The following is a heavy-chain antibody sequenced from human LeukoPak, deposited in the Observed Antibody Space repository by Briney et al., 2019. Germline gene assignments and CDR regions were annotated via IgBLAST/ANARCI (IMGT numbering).Heavy chain of an antibody. D-gene: IGHD5-18*01. CDR2: SKNKGQSFLT. CDR1: GFIFSDHY. CDR3: ARARTIQLWFFDY. Sequence: PGASLRLSCAASGFIFSDHYMDWVRQAPGKGLEWVARSKNKGQSFLTEYAASVKGRFIILRDDSRNSVFLQMNSLKTEDTAVYYCARARTIQLWFFDYWGQGTLVTVSS. V-gene: IGHV3-72*01. J-gene: IGHJ4*02.